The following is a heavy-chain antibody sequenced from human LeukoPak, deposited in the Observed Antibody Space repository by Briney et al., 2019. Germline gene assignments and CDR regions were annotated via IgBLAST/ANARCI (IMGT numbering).Heavy chain of an antibody. CDR1: GFTFSSYA. CDR2: ISYDGSNK. J-gene: IGHJ5*02. Sequence: PGGSLRLSCAASGFTFSSYAMHWVRQAPGKGLEWVAVISYDGSNKYYADSVKGRFTISRDNSKNTLYLQMNSLRAEDTAVYYCARDGFRAAAGTGGFSNWFDPWGQGTLVTVSS. V-gene: IGHV3-30*04. D-gene: IGHD6-13*01. CDR3: ARDGFRAAAGTGGFSNWFDP.